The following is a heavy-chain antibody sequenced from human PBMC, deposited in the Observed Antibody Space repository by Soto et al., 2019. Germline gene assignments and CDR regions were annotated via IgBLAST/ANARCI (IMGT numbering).Heavy chain of an antibody. CDR1: GGPISSYY. CDR3: ARVISGYLFDY. CDR2: ISYSGYT. V-gene: IGHV4-59*01. J-gene: IGHJ4*02. Sequence: QVQLQESGPGLVKPSETPSLTCTVSGGPISSYYWTWIRQPPGKELEYIGHISYSGYTNYNPSLKSRVTILLDTSKNQFSLKLSSVTAADTAVYYCARVISGYLFDYWGRGILVTVSS. D-gene: IGHD3-22*01.